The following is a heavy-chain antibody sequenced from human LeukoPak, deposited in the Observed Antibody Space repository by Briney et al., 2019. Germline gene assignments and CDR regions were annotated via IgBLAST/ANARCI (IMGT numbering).Heavy chain of an antibody. V-gene: IGHV7-4-1*02. J-gene: IGHJ6*02. D-gene: IGHD3-10*01. Sequence: GASVKVSCKASGYTFTSYAMNWVRQAPGQGLEWMGWINTNTGNPTYAQGFTGRFVFSLDTSASTAYLQISSLKAEDTAVYYCARDLCWFGELLFCYGMDVWGQGTTVTVSS. CDR2: INTNTGNP. CDR1: GYTFTSYA. CDR3: ARDLCWFGELLFCYGMDV.